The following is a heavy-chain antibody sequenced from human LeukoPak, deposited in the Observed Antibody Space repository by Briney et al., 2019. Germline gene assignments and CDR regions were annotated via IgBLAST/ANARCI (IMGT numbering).Heavy chain of an antibody. CDR1: GFTVSDNY. Sequence: PGGSLRLSCAASGFTVSDNYMSWVRQAPGKGLEWVSIIYSGGSAYYADSVKGRFTISRDSSQNTVYLQMNSLRDEDTAVYYCASGNMIVPYYFEYWGQGTLVTVSS. D-gene: IGHD3-22*01. CDR2: IYSGGSA. CDR3: ASGNMIVPYYFEY. V-gene: IGHV3-66*01. J-gene: IGHJ4*02.